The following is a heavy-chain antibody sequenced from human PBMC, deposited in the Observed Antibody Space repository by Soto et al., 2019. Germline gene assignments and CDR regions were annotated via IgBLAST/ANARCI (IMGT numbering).Heavy chain of an antibody. D-gene: IGHD1-26*01. Sequence: EVQLVESGGGLVQPGEALRLSCAASGFTFSYYWMHWVRQAPGKGLVWVSRIHSDGSDTTYADSVKGRFTISRDNARNTLDLQMNSLRAEDTAVYYCARGDRGAFDLWGQGTVFTVSS. J-gene: IGHJ3*01. CDR1: GFTFSYYW. CDR3: ARGDRGAFDL. V-gene: IGHV3-74*01. CDR2: IHSDGSDT.